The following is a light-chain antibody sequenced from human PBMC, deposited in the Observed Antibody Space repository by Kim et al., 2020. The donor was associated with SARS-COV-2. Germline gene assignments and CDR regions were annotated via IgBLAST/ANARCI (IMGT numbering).Light chain of an antibody. J-gene: IGKJ1*01. CDR3: QQYGNSPRT. CDR2: GAS. CDR1: QTISSNS. Sequence: SPGERATLSCRASQTISSNSLAWYQQKPGQAPRLLIFGASSRATGIPDRFSGSGSGTDFTLTISRLEPEDFAVYYCQQYGNSPRTFGLGTKVDIK. V-gene: IGKV3-20*01.